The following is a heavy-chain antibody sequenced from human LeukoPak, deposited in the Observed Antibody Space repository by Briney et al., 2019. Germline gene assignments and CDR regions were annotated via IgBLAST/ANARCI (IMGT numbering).Heavy chain of an antibody. J-gene: IGHJ6*02. V-gene: IGHV4-39*01. CDR2: IYFSGST. CDR1: GDSISSSSYY. CDR3: ARGSDYYDYGMDV. Sequence: PSETLSLTCSVSGDSISSSSYYWGWIRQPPGTGLDWIGSIYFSGSTYYNPSLKSRVTISVDTTKNQFSLKLSSVTAADTAVYYCARGSDYYDYGMDVWGQGTTVTVSS.